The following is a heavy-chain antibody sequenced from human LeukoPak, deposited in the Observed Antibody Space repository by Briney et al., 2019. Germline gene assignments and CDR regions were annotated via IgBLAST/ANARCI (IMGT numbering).Heavy chain of an antibody. J-gene: IGHJ5*02. Sequence: SETLSLTCAVYGGSFSGYYWSWIRQPPGKGLEWIGEINHSGSTNYNPSLKSRVTISVDTSKNQFSLKLSSVTAADTAVYYCAREKYTDYYDSRPSSWFDPWGQGTLVTVSS. CDR1: GGSFSGYY. D-gene: IGHD3-22*01. CDR3: AREKYTDYYDSRPSSWFDP. V-gene: IGHV4-34*01. CDR2: INHSGST.